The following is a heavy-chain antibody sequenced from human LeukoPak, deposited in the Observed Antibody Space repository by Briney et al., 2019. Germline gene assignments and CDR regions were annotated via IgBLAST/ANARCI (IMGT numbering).Heavy chain of an antibody. D-gene: IGHD3-3*01. CDR2: IDQSGKP. V-gene: IGHV4-59*12. CDR1: GSSISGFY. J-gene: IGHJ4*02. Sequence: PSETLSLTCGVSGSSISGFYWSWLRQPPGKGLQWIGYIDQSGKPNYNPSLKSRVTISADTSKRHFSLELSAVTAADTALYYCVRTGQYAEIEWHWSRGTLVTVSS. CDR3: VRTGQYAEIEWH.